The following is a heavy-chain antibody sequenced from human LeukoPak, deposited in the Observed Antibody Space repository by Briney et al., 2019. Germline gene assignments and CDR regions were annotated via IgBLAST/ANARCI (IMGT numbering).Heavy chain of an antibody. CDR1: GYSIKSGYY. V-gene: IGHV4-38-2*02. D-gene: IGHD5-12*01. Sequence: SETLSLDCRVSGYSIKSGYYWSWISQSPGTGPEWIASVYRSGSTSYNPSLQGRVSISVDTPKNQFSLRMTSVTAADTDVYYCARDGSIVAGHYYFDYWGQGILVTV. CDR3: ARDGSIVAGHYYFDY. J-gene: IGHJ4*02. CDR2: VYRSGST.